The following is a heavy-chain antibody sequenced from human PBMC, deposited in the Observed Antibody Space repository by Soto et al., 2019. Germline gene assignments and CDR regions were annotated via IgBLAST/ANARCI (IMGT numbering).Heavy chain of an antibody. Sequence: GGSLRLSCAASGFTFSSYAMSWVRQAPGKGLEWVSAISGSGGSTYYADSVKGRFTISRDNSKNTLYLQMNSVRAEDTAVYYCAKVHYYDSSGYLGAFDIWGQGTMVTVSS. D-gene: IGHD3-22*01. J-gene: IGHJ3*02. V-gene: IGHV3-23*01. CDR3: AKVHYYDSSGYLGAFDI. CDR2: ISGSGGST. CDR1: GFTFSSYA.